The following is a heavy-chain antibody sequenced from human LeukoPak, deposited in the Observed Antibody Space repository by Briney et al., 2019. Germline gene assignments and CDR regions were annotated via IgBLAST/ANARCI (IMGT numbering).Heavy chain of an antibody. V-gene: IGHV3-48*03. Sequence: GGSLRISCAASGFMFDDYAMHWVRQAPGKGLEWVSYTSSSGTTIYYADSVKGRFTISRDNAKNSLYLQMNSLRAEDTAVYYCARVRGSSRQFSDYWGQGTLVTVSS. J-gene: IGHJ4*02. CDR3: ARVRGSSRQFSDY. D-gene: IGHD1-26*01. CDR1: GFMFDDYA. CDR2: TSSSGTTI.